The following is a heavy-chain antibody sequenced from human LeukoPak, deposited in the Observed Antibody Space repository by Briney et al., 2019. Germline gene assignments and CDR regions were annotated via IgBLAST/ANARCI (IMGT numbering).Heavy chain of an antibody. CDR1: GGSISSGGYY. V-gene: IGHV4-31*03. Sequence: PPQTLSLTCTVSGGSISSGGYYWSWIRQHPGKGLEWIGYIYYSGSTYYNPSLKSRVTISVDTSKNQFSLKLSSVTAADTAVYYCARDRGITMIARWGAFDIWGQGTMVTVSS. CDR2: IYYSGST. J-gene: IGHJ3*02. CDR3: ARDRGITMIARWGAFDI. D-gene: IGHD3-22*01.